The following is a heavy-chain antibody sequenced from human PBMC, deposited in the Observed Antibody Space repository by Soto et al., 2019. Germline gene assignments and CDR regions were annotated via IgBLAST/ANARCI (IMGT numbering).Heavy chain of an antibody. CDR2: ISYDGSNK. CDR1: GFTFSSYG. Sequence: GGSLRLSCAASGFTFSSYGMHWVRQAPGKGLEWVAVISYDGSNKYYADSVKGRFTISRDNSKNTLYLQMNSLRAEDTAVYYCAKDSAGYSSSWYYFDYWGQGTLVTVSS. D-gene: IGHD6-13*01. J-gene: IGHJ4*02. V-gene: IGHV3-30*18. CDR3: AKDSAGYSSSWYYFDY.